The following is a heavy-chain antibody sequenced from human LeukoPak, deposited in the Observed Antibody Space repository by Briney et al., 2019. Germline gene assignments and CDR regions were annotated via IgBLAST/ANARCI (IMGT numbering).Heavy chain of an antibody. D-gene: IGHD3-22*01. V-gene: IGHV3-30*03. J-gene: IGHJ6*02. Sequence: GGSLRLSCAASGFIFSTYGMHWVRQAPGKGLEWVAVISYDGSIKYYADSVKGRFTISRDNSKNTLYLQMNSLRPEDTAVYYCARETSHDMNAMDVWGQGTTVTVSS. CDR2: ISYDGSIK. CDR1: GFIFSTYG. CDR3: ARETSHDMNAMDV.